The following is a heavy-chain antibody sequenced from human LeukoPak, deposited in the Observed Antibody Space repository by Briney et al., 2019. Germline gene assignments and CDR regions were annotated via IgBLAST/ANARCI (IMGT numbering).Heavy chain of an antibody. CDR1: GFTFSDNG. CDR3: ARDWPNRIAAAGIWFDP. V-gene: IGHV3-33*01. CDR2: VWYDGSNK. J-gene: IGHJ5*02. D-gene: IGHD6-13*01. Sequence: GGSLRLSCAASGFTFSDNGMHWVRQAPGKGLEWVAVVWYDGSNKFYADSAKGRFTISRDNSKNTVYLEMNSLRVEDTAVYYCARDWPNRIAAAGIWFDPWGQGTLVTVSS.